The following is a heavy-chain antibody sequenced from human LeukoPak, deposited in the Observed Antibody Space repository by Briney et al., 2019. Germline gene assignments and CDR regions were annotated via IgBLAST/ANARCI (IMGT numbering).Heavy chain of an antibody. Sequence: GGSLRLSCAASGFTFSSYWMSWVRQAPGKGLEWVANIKQDGSEKYYVDSVKGRFTISRDNAKNSLYLQMNSLRAEDTAVYYCAKDLHHGSADYWGQGTLVTVSS. CDR3: AKDLHHGSADY. CDR1: GFTFSSYW. J-gene: IGHJ4*02. D-gene: IGHD3-10*01. CDR2: IKQDGSEK. V-gene: IGHV3-7*01.